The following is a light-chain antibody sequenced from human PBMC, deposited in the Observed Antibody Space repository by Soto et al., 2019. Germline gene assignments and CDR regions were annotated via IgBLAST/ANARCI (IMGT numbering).Light chain of an antibody. Sequence: QSVLTQPASVSGSPGQSITLSCTGSSSDIGGYDYVSWYQQVPGRAPKLMIYEVTRRPSGVSNRFSGSKSGNTASLTISGLQAEDEADYYCSSFTSSSSLYVIFGGGTKLTVL. CDR1: SSDIGGYDY. J-gene: IGLJ2*01. CDR2: EVT. V-gene: IGLV2-14*01. CDR3: SSFTSSSSLYVI.